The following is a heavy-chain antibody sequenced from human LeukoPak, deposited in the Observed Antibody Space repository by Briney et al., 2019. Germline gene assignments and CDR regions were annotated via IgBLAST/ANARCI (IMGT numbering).Heavy chain of an antibody. V-gene: IGHV3-30*02. CDR3: VKAGRAGDYMDV. J-gene: IGHJ6*03. CDR2: IRYDGSNK. CDR1: GFTFTFSNAW. Sequence: PGGSLRLSCACAASGFTFTFSNAWMTWVRQAPGKGLEWVAFIRYDGSNKYYADSVKGRFTISRDNSKNTLYLQMNSLRAEDTAVDYCVKAGRAGDYMDVWGKGTTVTVSS.